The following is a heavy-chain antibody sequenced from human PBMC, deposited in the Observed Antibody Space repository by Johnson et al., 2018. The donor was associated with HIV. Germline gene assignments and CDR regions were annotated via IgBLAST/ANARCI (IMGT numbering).Heavy chain of an antibody. V-gene: IGHV3-30-3*01. J-gene: IGHJ3*02. D-gene: IGHD6-13*01. CDR1: GFTFSSYA. Sequence: QVQLVESGGGVVQPGTSLRLSCAASGFTFSSYAMPWVRQAPGKGLEWVAVISYDGSTKYYADSVKGRFTISRDNSKNTLYLQMNSLRVEDTAVYYCASLTWVARSSRFYAFDIWGQGTMVTVSS. CDR3: ASLTWVARSSRFYAFDI. CDR2: ISYDGSTK.